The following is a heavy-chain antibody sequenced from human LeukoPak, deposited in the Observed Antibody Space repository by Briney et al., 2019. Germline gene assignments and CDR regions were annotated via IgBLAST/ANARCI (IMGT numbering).Heavy chain of an antibody. CDR3: ARDLQNDWFDP. CDR2: INPSGGST. Sequence: GASVKVSCKASGYTFTSYYMHWVRQAPGQGLEWMGVINPSGGSTSYAQKFQGRVTMTRDTSTSTVYMELSSLRSEDTAVYYCARDLQNDWFDPWGQGTLVTVSS. CDR1: GYTFTSYY. D-gene: IGHD4-11*01. V-gene: IGHV1-46*03. J-gene: IGHJ5*02.